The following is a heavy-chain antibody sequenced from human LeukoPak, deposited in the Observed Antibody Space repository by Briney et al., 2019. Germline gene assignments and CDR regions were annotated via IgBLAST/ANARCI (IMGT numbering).Heavy chain of an antibody. V-gene: IGHV3-21*01. Sequence: GGSLRLSCAASGFTFSSYSMNWVRQAPGQGLEWVSSITRGSDYIYYADSVKGRFTVSRDNAKNSLYLQMNSLRAEDTAVYYCARVGGPGVLRVNWFDPWGQGTLVTVSS. CDR2: ITRGSDYI. CDR3: ARVGGPGVLRVNWFDP. D-gene: IGHD3-10*01. CDR1: GFTFSSYS. J-gene: IGHJ5*02.